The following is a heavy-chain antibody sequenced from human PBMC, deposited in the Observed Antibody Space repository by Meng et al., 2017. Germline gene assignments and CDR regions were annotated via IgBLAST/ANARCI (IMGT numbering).Heavy chain of an antibody. V-gene: IGHV3-30*01. CDR1: GFTFSSYA. D-gene: IGHD2-15*01. Sequence: GESLKISCAASGFTFSSYAMHWVRQAPGKGLEWVAVISYDGSNKYYADSVKGRFTISRDNSKNTLYLQMNSLRAEDPAVYYCARDLGCGGGSCYRYYYGMDVWGQGTTVTVSS. CDR2: ISYDGSNK. J-gene: IGHJ6*02. CDR3: ARDLGCGGGSCYRYYYGMDV.